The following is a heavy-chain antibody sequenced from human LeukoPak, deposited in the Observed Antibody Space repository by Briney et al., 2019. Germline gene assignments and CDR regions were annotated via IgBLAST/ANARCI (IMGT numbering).Heavy chain of an antibody. CDR1: VFTFSSYA. CDR2: ISGSGGST. Sequence: PGGSLRLSCAASVFTFSSYAMSWVRQAPGKGMDWVSAISGSGGSTYYADSVKGRFTISQDNSKNTLYLQMNSLRAEDTAVYYCAKGGIYGYYFDYWGQGTLVTVSS. CDR3: AKGGIYGYYFDY. J-gene: IGHJ4*02. V-gene: IGHV3-23*01. D-gene: IGHD5-12*01.